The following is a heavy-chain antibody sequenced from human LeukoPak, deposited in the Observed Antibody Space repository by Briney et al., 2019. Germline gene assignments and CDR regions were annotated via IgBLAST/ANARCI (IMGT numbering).Heavy chain of an antibody. V-gene: IGHV1-2*02. D-gene: IGHD3-3*01. Sequence: GASVKVSCKASGYTFTGYYMHWVRQAPGQGLEWMGWINPNSGGTNYAQKFQGRVTMTRDTSISTAYMELSRLRSDDTAVYYCARQYYDFWGDYYYYYYMDVWGKGTMVTVSS. CDR1: GYTFTGYY. CDR2: INPNSGGT. CDR3: ARQYYDFWGDYYYYYYMDV. J-gene: IGHJ6*03.